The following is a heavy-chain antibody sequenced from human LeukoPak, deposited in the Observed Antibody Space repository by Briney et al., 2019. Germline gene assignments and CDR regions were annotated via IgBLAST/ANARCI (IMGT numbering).Heavy chain of an antibody. CDR1: GGSISSYY. CDR2: IYYSGST. J-gene: IGHJ4*02. D-gene: IGHD3-22*01. Sequence: PSETLSRTCTVSGGSISSYYWSWIRQPPGKGLEWIGYIYYSGSTNYNPSLKSRVTISVDTPKNQFSLKLSSVTAADTAVYYCARGYDSSGLDYWDQGNLVTVSS. CDR3: ARGYDSSGLDY. V-gene: IGHV4-59*01.